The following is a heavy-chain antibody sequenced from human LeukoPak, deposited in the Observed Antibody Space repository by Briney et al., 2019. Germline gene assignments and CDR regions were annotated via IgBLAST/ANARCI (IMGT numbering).Heavy chain of an antibody. CDR3: AKVRAPRQYYFDY. CDR2: ISGSGGRT. J-gene: IGHJ4*02. CDR1: GFTFSAYG. V-gene: IGHV3-23*01. Sequence: PGGSLRLSCAASGFTFSAYGMSWVRQSPGQGLEWVSAISGSGGRTYYADSVKGRFTISRDNSKNTLYLQMNSLRAEDTAVYYCAKVRAPRQYYFDYWGQGTLVTVSS. D-gene: IGHD1-26*01.